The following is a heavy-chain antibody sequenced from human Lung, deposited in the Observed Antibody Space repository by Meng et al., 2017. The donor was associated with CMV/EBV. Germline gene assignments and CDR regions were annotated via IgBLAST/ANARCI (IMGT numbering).Heavy chain of an antibody. CDR2: INSNSGAT. CDR1: GYRFTDFH. J-gene: IGHJ4*02. V-gene: IGHV1-2*02. CDR3: ARVYAKGPLRSFDY. Sequence: ASAXVSXNASGYRFTDFHMHWVRQAPGQGLQWWGWINSNSGATNYAQKFQGRVIMTRDTSITTAYLELPSLSPDDTAVYFCARVYAKGPLRSFDYWGQGTXVTVSS. D-gene: IGHD5/OR15-5a*01.